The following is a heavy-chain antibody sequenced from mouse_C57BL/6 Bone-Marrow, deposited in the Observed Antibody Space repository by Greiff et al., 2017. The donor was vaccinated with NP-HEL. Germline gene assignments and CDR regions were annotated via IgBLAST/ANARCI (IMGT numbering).Heavy chain of an antibody. V-gene: IGHV1-26*01. J-gene: IGHJ2*01. CDR3: ARDIYGSSYFDY. CDR1: GYTFTDYY. D-gene: IGHD1-1*01. CDR2: INPNNGGT. Sequence: VQLQQSGPELVKPGASVKISCKASGYTFTDYYMNWVKQSHGKSLEWIGDINPNNGGTSYNQKFKGKATLTVDKSSSTAYMELRSLTSEDSAVYYCARDIYGSSYFDYWGQGTTLTVSS.